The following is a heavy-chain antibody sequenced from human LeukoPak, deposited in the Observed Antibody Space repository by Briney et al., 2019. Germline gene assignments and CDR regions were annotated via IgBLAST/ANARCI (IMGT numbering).Heavy chain of an antibody. CDR2: INPSGGST. CDR1: GYTFTSNY. Sequence: ASVKVSCKAFGYTFTSNYMHWGRQAPGQGPEWMGIINPSGGSTSYAQKFQVRVTMTRDTSTSTVYMELSSLRSEDTAVYYCARERWGHAFDIWGQGTMVTVSS. D-gene: IGHD1-26*01. CDR3: ARERWGHAFDI. J-gene: IGHJ3*02. V-gene: IGHV1-46*01.